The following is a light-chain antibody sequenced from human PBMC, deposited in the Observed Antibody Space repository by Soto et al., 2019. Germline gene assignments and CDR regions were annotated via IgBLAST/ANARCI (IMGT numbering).Light chain of an antibody. J-gene: IGKJ1*01. Sequence: EIVLTQSPGTLSLSPGDRATLSCRASQSIRNSLAWYQQKPGQAPRLLIYDASYRANGIPDRFSGSGSGTDFTLTISRLEPEDFVVYYCQQYGSSSWTFGQGTKVDI. V-gene: IGKV3-20*01. CDR2: DAS. CDR1: QSIRNS. CDR3: QQYGSSSWT.